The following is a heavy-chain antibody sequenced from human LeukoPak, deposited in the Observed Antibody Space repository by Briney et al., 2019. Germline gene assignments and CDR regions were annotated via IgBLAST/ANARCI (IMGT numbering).Heavy chain of an antibody. CDR1: GGSISSYY. V-gene: IGHV4-59*01. Sequence: SETLSLTCTATGGSISSYYWSWIRQPPGKGLEWIGYIYYSGSTNYNPSLKSRVSISVDTSKNQFSLRLSSVTAADTAVYYCARTTVITWRYYFNYWGQGTLVTVSS. CDR2: IYYSGST. CDR3: ARTTVITWRYYFNY. J-gene: IGHJ4*02. D-gene: IGHD4-17*01.